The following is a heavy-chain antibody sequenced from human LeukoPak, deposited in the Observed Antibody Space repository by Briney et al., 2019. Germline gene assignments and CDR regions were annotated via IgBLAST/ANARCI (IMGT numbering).Heavy chain of an antibody. CDR2: IGSNGGST. V-gene: IGHV3-64*01. J-gene: IGHJ3*02. D-gene: IGHD2-15*01. Sequence: GGSLGLSCAASGFTFSSYAMHWVRQAPGKGLEYDSAIGSNGGSTYYANSVKGRFTISRDNSKNTLYLQMNSLRAEDTAVYYCAKDLGYCSGGSCFTTLEAFDIWGQGTMVTVSS. CDR1: GFTFSSYA. CDR3: AKDLGYCSGGSCFTTLEAFDI.